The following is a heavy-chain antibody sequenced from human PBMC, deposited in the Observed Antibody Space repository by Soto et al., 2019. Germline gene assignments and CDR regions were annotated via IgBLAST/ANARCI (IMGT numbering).Heavy chain of an antibody. CDR2: IHYSGST. CDR3: ARFGVFTISGLFNY. J-gene: IGHJ4*02. Sequence: QVPLQESGPGLVKPSETLSLTCTVSGGSISSYSWSWIRQPPGKGLEWIGFIHYSGSTNSNPSLKSRVTLSVDTSKNQFSLKLSSVTAADTAVYYCARFGVFTISGLFNYWGQGTLVTVSS. V-gene: IGHV4-59*01. CDR1: GGSISSYS. D-gene: IGHD3-3*01.